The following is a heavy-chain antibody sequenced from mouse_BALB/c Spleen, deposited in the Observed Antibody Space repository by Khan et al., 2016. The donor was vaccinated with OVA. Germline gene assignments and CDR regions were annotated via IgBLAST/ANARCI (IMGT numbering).Heavy chain of an antibody. D-gene: IGHD4-1*01. CDR1: GFTFSNYG. CDR2: ISSDGTYT. V-gene: IGHV5-6*01. Sequence: EVQLQESEGDLVKPGGSLKLSCAASGFTFSNYGMSWVRQTPDKRLEWVATISSDGTYTYYPDSVKGRFTISRNNAKNTLYLQMSSLKSEDTAMYYCTSHLTGSFAYWGQGTLVTVSA. CDR3: TSHLTGSFAY. J-gene: IGHJ3*01.